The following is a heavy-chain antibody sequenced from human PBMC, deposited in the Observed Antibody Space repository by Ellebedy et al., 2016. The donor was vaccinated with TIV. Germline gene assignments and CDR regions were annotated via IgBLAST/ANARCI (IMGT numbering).Heavy chain of an antibody. J-gene: IGHJ4*02. Sequence: GGSLRLXXAVSGFTFSNYAMNWVRQAPGKGLEWVSSISTSTTYIYYADSVKGRFTISRDNAKNSLYLQMNSLRAEDTAVYYCASERDSGHRGYSYGTDFDYWGQGTLVTVSS. CDR1: GFTFSNYA. D-gene: IGHD5-18*01. CDR3: ASERDSGHRGYSYGTDFDY. V-gene: IGHV3-21*01. CDR2: ISTSTTYI.